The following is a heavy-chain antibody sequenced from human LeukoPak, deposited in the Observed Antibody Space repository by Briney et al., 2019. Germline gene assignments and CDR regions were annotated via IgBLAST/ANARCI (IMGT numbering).Heavy chain of an antibody. J-gene: IGHJ3*02. CDR1: GGSISSYY. CDR2: IYYSGST. D-gene: IGHD4-11*01. V-gene: IGHV4-59*01. CDR3: ARAPSYSAPDDAFDI. Sequence: PSETLSLTCTVSGGSISSYYWSWIRQPPGKGLEWIGYIYYSGSTNYNPSLKSRVTISVDTSKNQFSLKLSSVTAADTAVYYCARAPSYSAPDDAFDIWGQGTMVTVSS.